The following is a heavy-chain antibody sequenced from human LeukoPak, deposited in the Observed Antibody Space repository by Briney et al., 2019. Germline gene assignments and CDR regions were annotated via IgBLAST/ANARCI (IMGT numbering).Heavy chain of an antibody. Sequence: GGSLRLSCAASGFTFSSYWMSWVRQAPGKGLEWVANIKQDGSEKYYVDSVKGRFTISRDNSKNTLYLQMNSLRAEDTAVYYCARARFLSSGWYSPLDYWGQGTLVTVSS. D-gene: IGHD6-19*01. CDR2: IKQDGSEK. J-gene: IGHJ4*02. CDR3: ARARFLSSGWYSPLDY. CDR1: GFTFSSYW. V-gene: IGHV3-7*01.